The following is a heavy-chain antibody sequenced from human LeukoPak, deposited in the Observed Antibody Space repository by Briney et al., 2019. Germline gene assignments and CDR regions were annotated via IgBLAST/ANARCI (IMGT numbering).Heavy chain of an antibody. CDR1: GYTFTSYD. V-gene: IGHV1-18*01. CDR2: ISAYSGNT. Sequence: GASVKVSCTASGYTFTSYDITWVRQAPGQGLEWMGWISAYSGNTNYAQKLQGRVTMTIDTSTSTAYMELRSLRSDDTAVYYCARGGVGSLIDYWGQGTLVTVSS. CDR3: ARGGVGSLIDY. D-gene: IGHD3-10*01. J-gene: IGHJ4*02.